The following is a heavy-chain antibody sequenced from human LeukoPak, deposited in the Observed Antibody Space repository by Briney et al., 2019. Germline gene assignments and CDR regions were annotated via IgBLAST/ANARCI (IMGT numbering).Heavy chain of an antibody. Sequence: SETLSLTCTVFGGPISSGDYYWSWIRQPPGKGLEWIGYIYYSGSTYYNPSLKSRVTISVDTSKNQFSLKLSSVTAADTAVYYCARGSGASDAFDIWGQGTMVTVSS. J-gene: IGHJ3*02. CDR2: IYYSGST. D-gene: IGHD3-10*01. CDR1: GGPISSGDYY. CDR3: ARGSGASDAFDI. V-gene: IGHV4-30-4*08.